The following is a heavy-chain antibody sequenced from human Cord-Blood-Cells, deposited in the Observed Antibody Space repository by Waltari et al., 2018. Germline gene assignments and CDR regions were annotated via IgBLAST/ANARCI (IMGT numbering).Heavy chain of an antibody. J-gene: IGHJ3*02. V-gene: IGHV1-69*09. CDR2: SIPILGKA. CDR3: ARVTAAGRGAFDI. D-gene: IGHD6-13*01. CDR1: GGTFSSYA. Sequence: QVQLVQSGAEVKKPGSSVKVSCKASGGTFSSYAISWVRQAPGQGLEWMGRSIPILGKANYAQKFQGRVTITADKSTSTAYMELSSLRSEDTAVYYCARVTAAGRGAFDIWGQGTMVTVSS.